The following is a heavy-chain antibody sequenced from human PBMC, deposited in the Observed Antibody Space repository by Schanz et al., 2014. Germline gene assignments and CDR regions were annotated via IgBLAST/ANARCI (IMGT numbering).Heavy chain of an antibody. D-gene: IGHD3-10*01. J-gene: IGHJ3*02. V-gene: IGHV3-23*04. Sequence: EVKMVESGGGLVKPGGSLRLSCTASGFTFSDYWMSWVRQAPGKGLEWVSAISGSGGSTYYADSVKGRFTISRDNSKNTLYLQMNSLRAEDTAVYYCAKGRFGELSAFDIWGQGTMVTVSS. CDR3: AKGRFGELSAFDI. CDR1: GFTFSDYW. CDR2: ISGSGGST.